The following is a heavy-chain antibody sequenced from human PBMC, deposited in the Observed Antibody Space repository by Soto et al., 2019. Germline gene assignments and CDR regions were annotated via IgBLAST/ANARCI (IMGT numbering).Heavy chain of an antibody. CDR1: GFSFSGHY. Sequence: PGGSLRLSCAASGFSFSGHYMDWVRQAPGKGLEWVGRIRTKDARYTTEYAASVKGRFTISRDDSKNSLYLQMNSLKPEDTALYYCSRSKDGSDDYWGLATLGTVSS. J-gene: IGHJ4*02. CDR3: SRSKDGSDDY. D-gene: IGHD5-12*01. V-gene: IGHV3-72*01. CDR2: IRTKDARYTT.